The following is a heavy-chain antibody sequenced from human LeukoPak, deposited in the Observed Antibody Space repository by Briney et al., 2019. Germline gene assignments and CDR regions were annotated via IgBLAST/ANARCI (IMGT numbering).Heavy chain of an antibody. CDR1: GFTVSSYY. J-gene: IGHJ4*02. Sequence: GGSLRLSCAASGFTVSSYYMSWVRQAPGKGLEWVSVTYSGGSTYYADSVKGRFTISRDNSKNTLYLQMNSLRAEDTAVYYCARDNPQLRCLDHWGQGTLVTVSS. CDR3: ARDNPQLRCLDH. V-gene: IGHV3-66*01. D-gene: IGHD4-17*01. CDR2: TYSGGST.